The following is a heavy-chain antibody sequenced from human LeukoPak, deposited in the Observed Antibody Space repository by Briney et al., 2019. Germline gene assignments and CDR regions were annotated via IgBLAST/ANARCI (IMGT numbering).Heavy chain of an antibody. Sequence: SETLSLTCAVYGGSFRGYYWSWIRQPPGKGLEWIGEINHSGSTNYNPSLKSRVTISVDTSKKQFSLKLSSVTAADTAVYYCVTYYFDSSGPKKNYWGQGTLVTVSS. CDR2: INHSGST. D-gene: IGHD3-22*01. V-gene: IGHV4-34*01. CDR3: VTYYFDSSGPKKNY. J-gene: IGHJ4*02. CDR1: GGSFRGYY.